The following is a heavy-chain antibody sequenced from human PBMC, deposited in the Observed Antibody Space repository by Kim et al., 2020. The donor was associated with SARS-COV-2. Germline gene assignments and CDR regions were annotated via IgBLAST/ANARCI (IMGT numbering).Heavy chain of an antibody. CDR2: IYTSVRT. CDR3: ASALGH. V-gene: IGHV4-4*07. J-gene: IGHJ4*02. CDR1: GDSLSSDY. D-gene: IGHD3-16*02. Sequence: SETLSLTCTVSGDSLSSDYWSWNRQPAGKGLEWIGRIYTSVRTNYNPSLQSRVTMSVDMSKNQFSLKLRSVTAADTAVYYCASALGHWGQGTLVTVSS.